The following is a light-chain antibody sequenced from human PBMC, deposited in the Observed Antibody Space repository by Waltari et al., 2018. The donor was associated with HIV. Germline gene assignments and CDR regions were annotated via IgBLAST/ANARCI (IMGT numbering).Light chain of an antibody. J-gene: IGLJ1*01. CDR2: EVS. Sequence: QSALTQPASLSGSPGQSITISCSTTRSHVGSSNLVSWYQQHPGKAPKLMIYEVSKRPSGVSNRFAGSKSGNTASLTISGLQAEDEADYYCCSYAGSSTSVFGTGTKVTVL. CDR3: CSYAGSSTSV. V-gene: IGLV2-23*02. CDR1: RSHVGSSNL.